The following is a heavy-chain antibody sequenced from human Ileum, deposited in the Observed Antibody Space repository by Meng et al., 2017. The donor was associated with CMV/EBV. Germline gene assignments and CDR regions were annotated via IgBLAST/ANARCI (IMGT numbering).Heavy chain of an antibody. J-gene: IGHJ4*02. V-gene: IGHV3-30*02. CDR1: GFSFGNYG. D-gene: IGHD6-6*01. Sequence: GESLKISCTPSGFSFGNYGMHWVRQPPGKGLEWVAFIHFDGSHNYYEDSVKGRFTISRDNSKNTLYLQMNSLRPEDTVVYYCARDPSQYSSSYYFDYWGQGTLVTVSS. CDR3: ARDPSQYSSSYYFDY. CDR2: IHFDGSHN.